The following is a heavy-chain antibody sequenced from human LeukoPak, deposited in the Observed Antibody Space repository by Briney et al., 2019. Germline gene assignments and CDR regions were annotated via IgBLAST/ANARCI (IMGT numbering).Heavy chain of an antibody. Sequence: GGSLRLSCAASGFTFSSYAMSWVRQAPGKGLEWVPGISGSGGSTYYADSVKGRFTISRDNSKNTLYLQMNSLRAEDTAVYYCAKDSGYYGDYSEYFQHWGQGTLVTVSA. CDR2: ISGSGGST. J-gene: IGHJ1*01. CDR3: AKDSGYYGDYSEYFQH. CDR1: GFTFSSYA. D-gene: IGHD4-17*01. V-gene: IGHV3-23*01.